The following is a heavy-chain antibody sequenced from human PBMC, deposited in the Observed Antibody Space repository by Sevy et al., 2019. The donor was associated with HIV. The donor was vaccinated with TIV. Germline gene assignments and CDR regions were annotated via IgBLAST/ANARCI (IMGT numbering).Heavy chain of an antibody. CDR1: GFTFSSYA. V-gene: IGHV3-23*01. CDR3: AKDTYTIFGVVIHFDY. CDR2: ISGSGGST. Sequence: GWSLRLSCAASGFTFSSYAMSWVRQAPGKGLEWVSAISGSGGSTYYADSVKGRFTISRDNSKNTLYLQMNSLRAEDTAVYYCAKDTYTIFGVVIHFDYWGQGTLVTVSS. D-gene: IGHD3-3*01. J-gene: IGHJ4*02.